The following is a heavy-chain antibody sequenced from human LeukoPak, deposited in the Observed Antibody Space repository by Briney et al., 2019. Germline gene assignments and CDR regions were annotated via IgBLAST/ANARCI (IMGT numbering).Heavy chain of an antibody. CDR3: SRDRMVRGARCWFVP. CDR2: INPNSGGT. D-gene: IGHD3-10*01. J-gene: IGHJ5*02. V-gene: IGHV1-2*02. Sequence: GASVTVSCKASGYTFTGYYMHWVRQAPGQGLEWMGWINPNSGGTNYAQKFQGRVTMTRDTAISTAYTELSMLRSDDPAVDYCSRDRMVRGARCWFVPGGQGTLLTVSS. CDR1: GYTFTGYY.